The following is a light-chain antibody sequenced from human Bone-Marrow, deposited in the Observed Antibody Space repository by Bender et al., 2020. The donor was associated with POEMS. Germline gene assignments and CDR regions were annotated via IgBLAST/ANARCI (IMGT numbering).Light chain of an antibody. Sequence: QSALTQPASVSGSPGHPITISCTGTSSDIGNDDLVSWYQQHPGKAPKLMIFESTKRPSGISNRFSGSKSGNTASLTISGLQAEDEADYYCCSYSSTSTLVFGGGTKLTVL. CDR1: SSDIGNDDL. CDR2: EST. CDR3: CSYSSTSTLV. J-gene: IGLJ3*02. V-gene: IGLV2-23*01.